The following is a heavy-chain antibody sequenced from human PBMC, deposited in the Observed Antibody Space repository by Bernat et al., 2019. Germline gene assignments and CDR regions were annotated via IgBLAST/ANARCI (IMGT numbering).Heavy chain of an antibody. CDR3: ARGVFDY. Sequence: EVQLVESGGGLVQPGGSLILSCAASGFTFSSYAMHWVRQAPGKGLEYVSAISSNGGSTYYANSVKGRFTISRDNSKNTLYLQMGSLRAEDMAVYYCARGVFDYWGQGTLVTVSS. D-gene: IGHD3-10*01. CDR2: ISSNGGST. CDR1: GFTFSSYA. J-gene: IGHJ4*02. V-gene: IGHV3-64*01.